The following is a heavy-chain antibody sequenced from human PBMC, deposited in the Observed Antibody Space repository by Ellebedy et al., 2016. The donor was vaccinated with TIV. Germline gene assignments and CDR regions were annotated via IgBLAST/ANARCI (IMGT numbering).Heavy chain of an antibody. CDR1: GFTFRTHW. CDR3: ARTAYYYDNSGYWIHDAFDV. D-gene: IGHD3-22*01. Sequence: GGSLRLSCAASGFTFRTHWMSWVRQAPGKGLEWVANIKQDGSEKYYVDSVKGRFTISRDNAQNSLFLQMNSLRAEDTAVYYCARTAYYYDNSGYWIHDAFDVWGQGTVVTVSS. CDR2: IKQDGSEK. V-gene: IGHV3-7*03. J-gene: IGHJ3*01.